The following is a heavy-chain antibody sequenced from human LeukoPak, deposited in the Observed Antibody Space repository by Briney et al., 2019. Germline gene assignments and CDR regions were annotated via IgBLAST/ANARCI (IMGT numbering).Heavy chain of an antibody. CDR1: GGSLSNYY. V-gene: IGHV4-4*07. CDR2: IYGSGIT. CDR3: GRXRGXGADYYYYYMDV. Sequence: XETLSXTCTVSGGSLSNYYWSWVRQPAGKGLEWIGRIYGSGITDYNASLRSRVTMSIDTSKNQFSLKLSSVTAADTAVYYCGRXRGXGADYYYYYMDVWGKGTTVTVSS. D-gene: IGHD3-10*01. J-gene: IGHJ6*03.